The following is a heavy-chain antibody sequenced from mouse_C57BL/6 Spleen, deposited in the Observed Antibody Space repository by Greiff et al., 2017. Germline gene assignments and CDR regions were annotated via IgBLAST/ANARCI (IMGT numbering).Heavy chain of an antibody. D-gene: IGHD1-1*01. CDR1: GYAFSSSW. CDR2: IYPGDGDT. V-gene: IGHV1-82*01. Sequence: VQLQQSGPELVKPGASVKISCKASGYAFSSSWMNWVKQRPGKGLEWIGRIYPGDGDTNYNGKFKGKATLTADKSSSTAYMQLSSLTSEDSAVYFCARSNGSTGVATKAMDYWGQGTSVTVSS. J-gene: IGHJ4*01. CDR3: ARSNGSTGVATKAMDY.